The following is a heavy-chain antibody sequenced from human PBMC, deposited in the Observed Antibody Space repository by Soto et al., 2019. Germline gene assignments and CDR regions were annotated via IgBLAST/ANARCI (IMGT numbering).Heavy chain of an antibody. J-gene: IGHJ6*02. CDR2: INPNSGGT. CDR3: ARANTIRPYYYNVDV. Sequence: ASVKVSCKASGFTFTGYYIHWVRQAPGQGLEWLGWINPNSGGTSYAQKFQAWITMTRDTSINTAYMELSRLRSDDTAVYYCARANTIRPYYYNVDVWGQGTTVTVSS. V-gene: IGHV1-2*04. D-gene: IGHD3-3*01. CDR1: GFTFTGYY.